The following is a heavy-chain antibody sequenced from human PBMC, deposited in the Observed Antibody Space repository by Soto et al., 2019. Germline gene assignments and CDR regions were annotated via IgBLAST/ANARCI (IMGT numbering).Heavy chain of an antibody. J-gene: IGHJ6*02. V-gene: IGHV3-66*01. CDR2: IYSGGST. Sequence: GGSLRLSCAASGFTVSSNYMSWVRQAPGKGLEWVSVIYSGGSTYYADSVKGRFTISRDNSKNTLYLQMNSLRAEDTAVYYCARDSVAVARYYYYGMDVWGQGTTVTVSS. CDR3: ARDSVAVARYYYYGMDV. D-gene: IGHD6-19*01. CDR1: GFTVSSNY.